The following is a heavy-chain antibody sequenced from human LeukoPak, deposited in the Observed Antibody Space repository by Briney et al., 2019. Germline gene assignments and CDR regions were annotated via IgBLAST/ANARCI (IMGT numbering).Heavy chain of an antibody. CDR3: ERGGSSYRFGEYPYYFDY. V-gene: IGHV1-18*01. CDR1: GYTFTSYG. J-gene: IGHJ4*02. CDR2: ISAYNGNT. D-gene: IGHD3-10*01. Sequence: ASVKVSCKASGYTFTSYGISWVRQAPGQGLEWMGWISAYNGNTNYAQKFQGRVTMTRDTSISTAYMELSRLRSDDTAVYYCERGGSSYRFGEYPYYFDYWGQGTLVTVSS.